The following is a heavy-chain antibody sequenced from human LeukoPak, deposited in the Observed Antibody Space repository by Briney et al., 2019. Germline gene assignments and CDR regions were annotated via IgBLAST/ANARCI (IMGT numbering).Heavy chain of an antibody. CDR1: GGTFSSYA. Sequence: SLKVSCKASGGTFSSYAISWVPQAPGQGLEWIGGIIPIFDTANYAQKLQVRFTITTDDSTSTAYMELSSLRSEDTAVYYCARGTGRDCSGGSCYRYWYFDLWGRGTLVTVSS. CDR2: IIPIFDTA. V-gene: IGHV1-69*05. CDR3: ARGTGRDCSGGSCYRYWYFDL. D-gene: IGHD2-15*01. J-gene: IGHJ2*01.